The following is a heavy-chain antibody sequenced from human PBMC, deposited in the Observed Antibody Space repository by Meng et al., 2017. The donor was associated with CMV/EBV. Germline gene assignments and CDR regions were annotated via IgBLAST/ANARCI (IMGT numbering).Heavy chain of an antibody. CDR1: GYTFTGYY. J-gene: IGHJ5*02. CDR2: INPNSGGT. CDR3: AGWRRGRGSTSFLTPENWFDP. D-gene: IGHD2-2*01. Sequence: ASAKVSCKASGYTFTGYYMHWVRQAPGQGLEWMGWINPNSGGTNYAQKFQGRVTMTRDTSISTAYMELSRLRSDDTAVYYCAGWRRGRGSTSFLTPENWFDPWGQGTLVTVSS. V-gene: IGHV1-2*02.